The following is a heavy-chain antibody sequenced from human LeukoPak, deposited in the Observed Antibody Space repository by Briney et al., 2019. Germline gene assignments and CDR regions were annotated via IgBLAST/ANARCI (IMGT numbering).Heavy chain of an antibody. CDR1: GYIFTDYY. D-gene: IGHD6-13*01. J-gene: IGHJ4*02. Sequence: ASVKVSCKASGYIFTDYYMHWVRQAPGQELGWMGWMNPNSGNTGYAQKFQGRVTMTRNTSISTAYMELSSLRSEDTAVYYCAREGYSSSWYGDYWGQGTLVTVSS. V-gene: IGHV1-8*02. CDR2: MNPNSGNT. CDR3: AREGYSSSWYGDY.